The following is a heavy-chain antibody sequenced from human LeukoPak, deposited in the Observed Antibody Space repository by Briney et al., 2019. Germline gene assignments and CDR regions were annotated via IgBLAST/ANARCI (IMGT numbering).Heavy chain of an antibody. J-gene: IGHJ4*02. CDR1: GGSISGSY. CDR2: IYYIGST. V-gene: IGHV4-59*01. Sequence: SETLSLTCTVSGGSISGSYWSWIRQPPGKGLEWIGYIYYIGSTDYNPSLKSRVTISVDTSNNQFSLELSSVTAADTAVYYCAREWCSSTTCYFDYWGQGTLVTVSS. D-gene: IGHD2-2*01. CDR3: AREWCSSTTCYFDY.